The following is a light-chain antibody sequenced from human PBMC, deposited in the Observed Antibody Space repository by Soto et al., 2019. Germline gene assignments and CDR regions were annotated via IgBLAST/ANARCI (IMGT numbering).Light chain of an antibody. J-gene: IGKJ4*01. Sequence: EVVLTQSPGTLSLSPGERATLSCRASQSVSSSYVAWYQQKRGQAPRLLMYGASSRATGIPDRFSGSGSGTDFTLTISRLEPEDFAVYYCQQYGSSLGVTFGGGTKV. CDR2: GAS. CDR1: QSVSSSY. CDR3: QQYGSSLGVT. V-gene: IGKV3-20*01.